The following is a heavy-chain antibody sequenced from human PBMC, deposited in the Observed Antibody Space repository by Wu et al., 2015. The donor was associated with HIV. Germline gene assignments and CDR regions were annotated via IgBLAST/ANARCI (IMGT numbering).Heavy chain of an antibody. D-gene: IGHD6-19*01. Sequence: QVQLVQSGAEVKKPGASVKVSCKASGYTFTGYYMHWVRQAPGQGLEWMGWINPNSDGSNYAEKFQGRVTMTRDMSISTVYMELSRLRSDDTAIYYCVRDLGVFAVAGMFDYWGQGTLVTVSS. J-gene: IGHJ4*02. CDR2: INPNSDGS. V-gene: IGHV1-2*02. CDR1: GYTFTGYY. CDR3: VRDLGVFAVAGMFDY.